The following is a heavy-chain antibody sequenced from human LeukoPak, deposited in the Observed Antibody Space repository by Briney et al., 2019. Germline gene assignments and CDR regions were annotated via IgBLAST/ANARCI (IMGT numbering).Heavy chain of an antibody. D-gene: IGHD2/OR15-2a*01. CDR1: GYTFTSYA. CDR3: ARLAPSMDPYYMDV. Sequence: ASVKVSCKASGYTFTSYAMNWVRQATGQGLEWMGWMNPNSGNTGYAQKFQGRVTMTRNTSISTAYMELSSLRSEGTAVYYCARLAPSMDPYYMDVWGKGTTVTISS. J-gene: IGHJ6*03. V-gene: IGHV1-8*02. CDR2: MNPNSGNT.